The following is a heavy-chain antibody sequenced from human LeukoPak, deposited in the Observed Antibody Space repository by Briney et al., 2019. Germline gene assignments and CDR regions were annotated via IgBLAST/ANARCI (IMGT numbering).Heavy chain of an antibody. V-gene: IGHV3-23*01. CDR2: ISGSGDST. J-gene: IGHJ4*02. CDR1: GFTFSSYA. D-gene: IGHD6-13*01. Sequence: GGSLRLSCAAPGFTFSSYAMSWVRQAPGKGLEWVSAISGSGDSTYYADSVKGRFTISRDNSKNTLYLQMNSLRAEDTAVYYCAITLPRAAAGSFDYWGQGTLVTVSS. CDR3: AITLPRAAAGSFDY.